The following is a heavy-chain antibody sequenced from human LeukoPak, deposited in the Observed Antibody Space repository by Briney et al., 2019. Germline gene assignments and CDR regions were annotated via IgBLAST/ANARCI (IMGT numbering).Heavy chain of an antibody. CDR3: AKVLEAFYYDSSGYRAFDI. V-gene: IGHV3-23*01. CDR1: GFTFSSFA. Sequence: GGSLRLSCAASGFTFSSFAMSWVRQAPGKGLEWVSAISGSGGSTYYADSVKGRFTISRDNSKNTLYLQMNSLRAEDTAVYYCAKVLEAFYYDSSGYRAFDIWGQGTMFTVSS. J-gene: IGHJ3*02. CDR2: ISGSGGST. D-gene: IGHD3-22*01.